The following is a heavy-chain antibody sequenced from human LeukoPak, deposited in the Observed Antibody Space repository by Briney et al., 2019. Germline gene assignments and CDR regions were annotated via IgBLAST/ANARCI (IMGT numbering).Heavy chain of an antibody. CDR3: AKDGYGDYDPPDY. D-gene: IGHD4-17*01. CDR2: ISYDGSNK. J-gene: IGHJ4*02. Sequence: PGGSLRLSCAASGFTFSSYGMPWVRQAPGKGLEWVAVISYDGSNKYYADSVKGRFTISRDNSKNTLYLQMNSLRAEDTAVYYCAKDGYGDYDPPDYWGQGTLVTVSS. CDR1: GFTFSSYG. V-gene: IGHV3-30*18.